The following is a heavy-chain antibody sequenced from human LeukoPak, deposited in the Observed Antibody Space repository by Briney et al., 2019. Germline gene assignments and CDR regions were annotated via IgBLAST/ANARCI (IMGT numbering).Heavy chain of an antibody. V-gene: IGHV4-30-4*01. CDR2: TYYSGST. CDR3: ARGGANRFQYYFDY. J-gene: IGHJ4*02. Sequence: SETLSLTCTVSGGSISSGDYYWSWIRQPPGKGLEWIGYTYYSGSTYYDPSLKSRVTISVDTSKNQFSLKLSSVTAADTAVYYCARGGANRFQYYFDYWGQGTLVTVSS. CDR1: GGSISSGDYY.